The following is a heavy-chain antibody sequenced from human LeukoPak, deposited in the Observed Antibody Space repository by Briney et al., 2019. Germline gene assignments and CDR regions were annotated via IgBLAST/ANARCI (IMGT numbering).Heavy chain of an antibody. V-gene: IGHV4-59*08. CDR1: GGSISSYY. J-gene: IGHJ4*02. Sequence: PSETLSLTCTVSGGSISSYYWSWIRQPPGKGLEWIGYIYYSGSTYYNPFLKSRVTISVDTSKNQFSLKLSSVTAADTAVYYCARGQKAARPFLAYIWDYWGQGTLVTVSS. D-gene: IGHD6-6*01. CDR2: IYYSGST. CDR3: ARGQKAARPFLAYIWDY.